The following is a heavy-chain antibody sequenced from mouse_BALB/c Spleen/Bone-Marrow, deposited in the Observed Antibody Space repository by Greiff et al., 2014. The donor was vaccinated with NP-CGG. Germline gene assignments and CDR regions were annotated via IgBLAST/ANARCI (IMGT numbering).Heavy chain of an antibody. V-gene: IGHV3-1*02. J-gene: IGHJ4*01. D-gene: IGHD1-1*01. CDR3: AITTVVNAMDY. CDR2: IHYSGTT. Sequence: VQLQQSGPDLVKPSQSLSLTCTVTGYSITSGYTWHWIRQFPGNTLEWMGYIHYSGTTSYNPSLKSRISITRDTSKNQFFLQLDSVTTEDTATYYCAITTVVNAMDYWGQGTSVTVSS. CDR1: GYSITSGYT.